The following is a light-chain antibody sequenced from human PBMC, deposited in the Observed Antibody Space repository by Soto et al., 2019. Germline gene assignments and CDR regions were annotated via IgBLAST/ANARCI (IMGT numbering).Light chain of an antibody. J-gene: IGLJ2*01. CDR2: RNS. Sequence: QLVLTQPPSASGTPGQRVTISCSGSSSNIGSNYVYWYQQLPGTVPQLLIYRNSERPSGVPDRFSGSKSGTSASLAISGRRSEDEGDYYCAAWADSLSGVVFGGGTQLTVL. V-gene: IGLV1-47*01. CDR3: AAWADSLSGVV. CDR1: SSNIGSNY.